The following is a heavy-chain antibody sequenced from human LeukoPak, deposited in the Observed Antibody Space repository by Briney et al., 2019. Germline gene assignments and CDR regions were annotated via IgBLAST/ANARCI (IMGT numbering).Heavy chain of an antibody. CDR3: AKDYCSGGSCYSDY. CDR2: ISYDGSNK. V-gene: IGHV3-30*18. D-gene: IGHD2-15*01. CDR1: GFTFSSYA. J-gene: IGHJ4*02. Sequence: GGSLRLSCAASGFTFSSYAMSWVRQAPGKGLEWVAVISYDGSNKYYADSVKGRFTISRDNSKNTLYLQMNSLRAEDTAVYYCAKDYCSGGSCYSDYWGQGTLVTVSS.